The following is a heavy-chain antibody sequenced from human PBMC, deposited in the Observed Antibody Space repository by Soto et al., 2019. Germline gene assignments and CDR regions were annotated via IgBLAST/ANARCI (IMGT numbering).Heavy chain of an antibody. CDR2: ISYYGSNN. V-gene: IGHV3-30*18. CDR3: AKDRGYYYYGMDV. J-gene: IGHJ6*02. Sequence: QVQLVESGGGVVQPGRSLRLSCAASGFTFSSYGMHWVRQAPGKGLEWVAGISYYGSNNYYADSVKGRFTISRDNSKNTLYLQMNSMRAEDTAVYYCAKDRGYYYYGMDVWGQGTTVTVSS. CDR1: GFTFSSYG.